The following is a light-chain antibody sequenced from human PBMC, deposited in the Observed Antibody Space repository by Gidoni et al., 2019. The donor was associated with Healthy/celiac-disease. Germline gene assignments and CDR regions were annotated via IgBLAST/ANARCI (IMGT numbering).Light chain of an antibody. J-gene: IGKJ3*01. CDR2: AAS. CDR3: QQSYSTVT. CDR1: QSISSY. V-gene: IGKV1-39*01. Sequence: DIQRTQSPSSLSASLGDRVTITCRASQSISSYLNRYQQKPGKAPKLLSYAASSLQSGVPSRFSGSGSGTDFTLTISSLQPEDFSTYYCQQSYSTVTFGPGTKVDIK.